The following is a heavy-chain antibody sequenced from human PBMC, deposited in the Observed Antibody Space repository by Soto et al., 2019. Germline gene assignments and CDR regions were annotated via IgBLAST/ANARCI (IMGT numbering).Heavy chain of an antibody. D-gene: IGHD6-19*01. J-gene: IGHJ5*02. CDR3: AGCPQSSGWRGKWFDA. CDR1: GYTFTNYG. Sequence: QVQLVQSGAEVKKPGASVKVSCKAAGYTFTNYGISWVRQAPGQGLEWMGWIVTYNGNTQSTQKLQGRVTMTTDTSTSTAYMELRSLRSDDTAGYYCAGCPQSSGWRGKWFDAWGQGTMVTVSS. V-gene: IGHV1-18*01. CDR2: IVTYNGNT.